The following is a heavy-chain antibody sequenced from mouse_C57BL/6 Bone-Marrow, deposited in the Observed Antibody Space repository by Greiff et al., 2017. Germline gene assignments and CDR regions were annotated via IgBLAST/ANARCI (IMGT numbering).Heavy chain of an antibody. V-gene: IGHV1-81*01. J-gene: IGHJ2*01. CDR2: IYPRSGNT. CDR3: ARKDYSNYENY. D-gene: IGHD2-5*01. Sequence: VQLQQSGAELARPGASVKLSCKASGYTFTSYGISWVKQRTGQGLEWIGEIYPRSGNTYYNEKFKGKATLTADKSSSTAYMELRSLTSEDSAVYFCARKDYSNYENYWGQGTTLTVSS. CDR1: GYTFTSYG.